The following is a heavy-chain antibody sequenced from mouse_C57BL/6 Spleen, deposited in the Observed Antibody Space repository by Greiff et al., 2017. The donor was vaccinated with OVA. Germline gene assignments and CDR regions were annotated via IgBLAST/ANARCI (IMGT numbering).Heavy chain of an antibody. V-gene: IGHV1-5*01. D-gene: IGHD2-2*01. Sequence: EVQLQQSGTVLARPGASVKMSCKTSGYTFTSYWMHWVKQRPGQGLEWIGAIYPGNSDTSYNQKFKGKAKLTAVTSASTAYMELSSLTNEDSAVYYCTSGGVTDWYFDVWGTGTTVTVSS. CDR3: TSGGVTDWYFDV. CDR2: IYPGNSDT. CDR1: GYTFTSYW. J-gene: IGHJ1*03.